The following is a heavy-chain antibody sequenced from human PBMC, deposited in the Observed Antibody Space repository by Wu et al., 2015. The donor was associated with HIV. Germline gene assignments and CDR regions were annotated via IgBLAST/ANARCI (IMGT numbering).Heavy chain of an antibody. CDR1: DYTFTSYY. CDR3: ARDRELAVAANEDAFDI. CDR2: INPSGGST. D-gene: IGHD6-19*01. V-gene: IGHV1-46*01. J-gene: IGHJ3*02. Sequence: QVQLVQSGAGGEEAWGLSEGFPARHLDYTFTSYYMHWVRQAPGQGLEWMGIINPSGGSTSYAQKFQGRVTMTRDTSTSTVYMELSSLRSEDTAVYYCARDRELAVAANEDAFDIWGQGTMVTVSS.